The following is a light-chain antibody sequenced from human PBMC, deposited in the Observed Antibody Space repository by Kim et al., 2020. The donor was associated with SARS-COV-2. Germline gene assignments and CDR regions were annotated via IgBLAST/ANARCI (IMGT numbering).Light chain of an antibody. CDR1: HSVDTH. CDR3: QLRNNWMYT. CDR2: DAS. J-gene: IGKJ2*01. V-gene: IGKV3-11*01. Sequence: SLSPGEGATLSCRASHSVDTHLAWYQQKPGRSPRLLIYDASKRATGIPARFSGSGSGTDFTLTISSLEAEDSAVYYCQLRNNWMYTFGQGTKLEIK.